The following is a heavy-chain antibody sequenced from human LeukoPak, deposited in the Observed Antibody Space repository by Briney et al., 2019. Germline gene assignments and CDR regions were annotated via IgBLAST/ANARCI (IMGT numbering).Heavy chain of an antibody. J-gene: IGHJ4*02. D-gene: IGHD2-15*01. CDR3: ASLEASALVY. Sequence: GGSLRLSCGASGFTFSSHGMNWVRQAPGKGLEWVSAIGGSGNAIYYADSVRGRFTISRDNSRNILYLQMNSLRVEDTAVYYCASLEASALVYWGRGTLVIVSS. CDR1: GFTFSSHG. CDR2: IGGSGNAI. V-gene: IGHV3-23*01.